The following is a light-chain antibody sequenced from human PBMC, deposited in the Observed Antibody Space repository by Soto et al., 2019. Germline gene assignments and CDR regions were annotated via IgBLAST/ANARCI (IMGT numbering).Light chain of an antibody. CDR1: SSNIGAGYD. Sequence: QSVLTQPPSVSGAPGQRVTIACTGNSSNIGAGYDVHWYRHLPETAPKLLMYGNNNRPSGVPDRFSGSKSGTSASLAITGLQDDDEADYSSQSYDHCLTGSVLGGGNELTVL. CDR2: GNN. CDR3: QSYDHCLTGSV. V-gene: IGLV1-40*01. J-gene: IGLJ2*01.